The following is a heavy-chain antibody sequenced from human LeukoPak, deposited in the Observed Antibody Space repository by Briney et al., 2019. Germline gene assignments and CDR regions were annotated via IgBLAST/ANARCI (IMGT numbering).Heavy chain of an antibody. CDR1: GGTFSSYA. Sequence: SVKVSCKASGGTFSSYAISWVRQAPGQGLEWMGGIIPIFGTANYAQKFQGRVTITTDESTSTAYMELSSLRSEDTAVYYCARDGSRSDCFDYWGQGTLVTVSS. D-gene: IGHD3-10*01. CDR2: IIPIFGTA. V-gene: IGHV1-69*05. CDR3: ARDGSRSDCFDY. J-gene: IGHJ4*02.